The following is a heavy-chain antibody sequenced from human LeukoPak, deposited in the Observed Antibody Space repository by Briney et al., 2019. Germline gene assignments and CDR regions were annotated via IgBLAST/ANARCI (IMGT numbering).Heavy chain of an antibody. Sequence: SVKVSCKASGFTFTSSSMQWVRQARGQRLEWIGWIAVGSGNTNYAQKFQGRVTITRDMSTSTAYMELSSLRSEDTAVYYCARYSTVTVYYFDYWGQGTLVTVSS. CDR2: IAVGSGNT. CDR3: ARYSTVTVYYFDY. D-gene: IGHD4-17*01. V-gene: IGHV1-58*02. CDR1: GFTFTSSS. J-gene: IGHJ4*02.